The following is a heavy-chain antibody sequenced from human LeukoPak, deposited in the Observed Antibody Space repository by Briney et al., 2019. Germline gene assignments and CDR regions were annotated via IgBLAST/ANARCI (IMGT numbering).Heavy chain of an antibody. CDR3: ARDRGGSYSAIDY. Sequence: GGSLRLSCAASGFSSSSYGMHWVRQAPGKGLEWVAVISYDGSDKYYADSVKGRFTISRDNAKNSLYLQMNSLRAEDTAVYYCARDRGGSYSAIDYWGQGTLVTVSS. CDR1: GFSSSSYG. CDR2: ISYDGSDK. J-gene: IGHJ4*02. D-gene: IGHD1-26*01. V-gene: IGHV3-30*03.